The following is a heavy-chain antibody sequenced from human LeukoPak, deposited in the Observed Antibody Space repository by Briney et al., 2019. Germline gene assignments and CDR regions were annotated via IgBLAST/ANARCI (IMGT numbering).Heavy chain of an antibody. J-gene: IGHJ1*01. D-gene: IGHD1-26*01. Sequence: GGSLRLSCAASGFTVINNYMTWVRQAPGKGLEWVSVIYSGGRTYYADSVKGRFTISRDSSKNTLYLQMDSLRTEDTAVYYCAMGATGENLQYWGQGTLVTASS. CDR3: AMGATGENLQY. CDR2: IYSGGRT. V-gene: IGHV3-53*01. CDR1: GFTVINNY.